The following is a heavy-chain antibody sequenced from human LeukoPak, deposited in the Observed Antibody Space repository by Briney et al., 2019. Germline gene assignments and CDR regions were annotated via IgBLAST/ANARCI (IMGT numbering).Heavy chain of an antibody. Sequence: PSETLSLTCTVSVGSISSGSYYWSWIRLPAGKGLEWIGCISTSGSTNYNPSLKSRVTISVTTYKNQFYLKLSSVTAADTAVYYCARGGGSYFDYWGQGTLVTVSS. D-gene: IGHD1-26*01. CDR1: VGSISSGSYY. CDR2: ISTSGST. CDR3: ARGGGSYFDY. V-gene: IGHV4-61*02. J-gene: IGHJ4*02.